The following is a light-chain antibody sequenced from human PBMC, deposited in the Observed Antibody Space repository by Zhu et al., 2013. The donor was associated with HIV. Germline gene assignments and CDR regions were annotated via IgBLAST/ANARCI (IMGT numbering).Light chain of an antibody. CDR2: GAS. J-gene: IGKJ2*01. CDR1: QTVNRGY. CDR3: QQYGNSPPYT. Sequence: EIVLTQSPATLSLSPGERATLSCRASQTVNRGYLAWYQQKPGQPPRLLIYGASNRATGIPDRFSGSGSGTLFTLTITRLEPEDFAVYYCQQYGNSPPYTFGQGTKLEI. V-gene: IGKV3-20*01.